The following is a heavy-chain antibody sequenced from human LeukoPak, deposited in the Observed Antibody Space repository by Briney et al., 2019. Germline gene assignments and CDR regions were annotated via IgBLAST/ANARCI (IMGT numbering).Heavy chain of an antibody. J-gene: IGHJ4*02. D-gene: IGHD3-10*01. V-gene: IGHV1-3*01. CDR2: INAGSGNT. Sequence: VASVKVSCKASGYTFTSYAMHWVRQAPGQRLEWMGWINAGSGNTKYSQKFQGRVTITRDTSASTAYMELSSLRSEDTAVYYCARTRFGEGPFDYWGQGTLVTVSS. CDR3: ARTRFGEGPFDY. CDR1: GYTFTSYA.